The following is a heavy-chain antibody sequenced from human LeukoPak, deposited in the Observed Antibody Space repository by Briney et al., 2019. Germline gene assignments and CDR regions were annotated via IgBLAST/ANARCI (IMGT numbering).Heavy chain of an antibody. D-gene: IGHD2-2*01. Sequence: KPSETLSLTCAVSGYSISSGYYWGWIRQPPGKGLEWIGSIYHSGSTYYNPSLKSRVTISVDTSKNQFSLKLSSVTAADTAVYYCARITAAKQDAFDIWGQGTMVTVSS. V-gene: IGHV4-38-2*01. CDR2: IYHSGST. CDR3: ARITAAKQDAFDI. CDR1: GYSISSGYY. J-gene: IGHJ3*02.